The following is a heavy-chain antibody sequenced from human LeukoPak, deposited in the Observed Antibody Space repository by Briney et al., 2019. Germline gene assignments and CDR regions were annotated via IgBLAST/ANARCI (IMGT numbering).Heavy chain of an antibody. Sequence: ASVKVSCKTSGYAFTSYDINWVRQATGQGLEWMGWMNPNSGNTGYAQKFQGRVTITSSTSTSTSFLELGNLRSEDTAVYYCARGGASAAARRFDPWGQGTLVTVSS. D-gene: IGHD6-13*01. CDR3: ARGGASAAARRFDP. V-gene: IGHV1-8*01. J-gene: IGHJ5*02. CDR1: GYAFTSYD. CDR2: MNPNSGNT.